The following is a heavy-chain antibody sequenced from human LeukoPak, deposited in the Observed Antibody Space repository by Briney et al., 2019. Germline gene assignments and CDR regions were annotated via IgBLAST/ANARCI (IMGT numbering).Heavy chain of an antibody. V-gene: IGHV1-2*06. D-gene: IGHD4-17*01. CDR3: ARNAREGYGDYSYFDP. Sequence: GASVKVSCKASGYTFTSYGISWVRQAPGQGLEWMGRINSNIGGTNYAQKFQGRVTMTRDTSISTAYMELSRLRSDDTAVYYCARNAREGYGDYSYFDPWGQGTLVSVSS. CDR2: INSNIGGT. CDR1: GYTFTSYG. J-gene: IGHJ5*02.